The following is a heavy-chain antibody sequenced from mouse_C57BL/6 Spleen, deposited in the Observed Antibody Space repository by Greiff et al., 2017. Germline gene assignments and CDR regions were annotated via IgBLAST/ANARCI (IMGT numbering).Heavy chain of an antibody. Sequence: VQLQQPGAELVRPGTSVKLSCKASGYTFTSYWMHWVKQRPGQGLEWIGVIDPSDSYTNYNQKFKGKATLTVDTSSSTAYMQLSSLTSEDSAFYYCASKGYWGQGTTLTVSS. V-gene: IGHV1-59*01. CDR3: ASKGY. J-gene: IGHJ2*01. CDR1: GYTFTSYW. CDR2: IDPSDSYT.